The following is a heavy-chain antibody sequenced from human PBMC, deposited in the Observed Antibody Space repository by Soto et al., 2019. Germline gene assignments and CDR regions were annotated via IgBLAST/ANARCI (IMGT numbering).Heavy chain of an antibody. CDR3: ASGIEFYYAMDV. V-gene: IGHV4-38-2*01. J-gene: IGHJ6*01. CDR2: IYHSGST. Sequence: PSETLSLTCAVSGYSTSSGYYWGWIRQPPGKGLEWIGSIYHSGSTYYNASLKSRVTISVDTSKNQFSLKLTSVTDADTAVYYCASGIEFYYAMDVWGQGTTVTVSS. CDR1: GYSTSSGYY.